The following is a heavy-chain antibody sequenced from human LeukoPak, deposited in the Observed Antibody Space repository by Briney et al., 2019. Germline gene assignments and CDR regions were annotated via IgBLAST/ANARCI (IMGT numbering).Heavy chain of an antibody. J-gene: IGHJ4*02. CDR2: ISSSSSYI. Sequence: GGSLRLSCAASGFTFSSYSMNWVRQAPGKGLEWVSSISSSSSYIYYADSVKGRFTISRDNAKNSLYLQMNSLRAEDTAVYYCAKDRITGINYFDYWGQGTLVTVSS. V-gene: IGHV3-21*01. CDR3: AKDRITGINYFDY. D-gene: IGHD1-20*01. CDR1: GFTFSSYS.